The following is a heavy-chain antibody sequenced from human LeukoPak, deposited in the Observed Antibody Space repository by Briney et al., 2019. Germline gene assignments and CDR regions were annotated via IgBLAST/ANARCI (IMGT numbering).Heavy chain of an antibody. Sequence: PGGSLRLSCAASGITFSSYPMTWVRQAPGKGLEWVSTISGSGGSTYYADSVKGRFTISRDNAKNTLSLQMSSLRAEDTAVYYCARRYFDYWGQGTLVTVSS. CDR3: ARRYFDY. CDR1: GITFSSYP. CDR2: ISGSGGST. V-gene: IGHV3-23*01. J-gene: IGHJ4*02.